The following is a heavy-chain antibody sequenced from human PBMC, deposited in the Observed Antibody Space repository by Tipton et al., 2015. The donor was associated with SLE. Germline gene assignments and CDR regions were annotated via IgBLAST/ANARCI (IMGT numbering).Heavy chain of an antibody. J-gene: IGHJ4*02. CDR2: IYYSGST. CDR3: ARGGILPSYYFDC. D-gene: IGHD3-16*01. V-gene: IGHV4-59*08. Sequence: TLSLTCTVSGGYISSYYWSWIRQPPGKGLEWIGYIYYSGSTNYNPSLKSRVTMSVDTSKNQFSLKLSSVTAADTAVYYCARGGILPSYYFDCWGQGTLVTVSS. CDR1: GGYISSYY.